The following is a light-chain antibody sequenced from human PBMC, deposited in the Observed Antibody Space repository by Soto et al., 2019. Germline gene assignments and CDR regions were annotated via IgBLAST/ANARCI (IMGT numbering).Light chain of an antibody. CDR1: SNDVGGYNY. CDR3: SSYTRSSTPYV. CDR2: DVT. J-gene: IGLJ1*01. Sequence: QSVLTQPASVSGSPGQSIAISCTGTSNDVGGYNYVSWYQQHPVKAPQLIIYDVTNRPSGVSDRFSGSKSGNTASLTISGLQAEDEADYYCSSYTRSSTPYVFGTGTKVTVL. V-gene: IGLV2-14*01.